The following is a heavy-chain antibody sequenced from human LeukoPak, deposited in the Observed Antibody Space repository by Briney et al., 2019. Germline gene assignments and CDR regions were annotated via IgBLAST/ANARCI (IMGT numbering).Heavy chain of an antibody. V-gene: IGHV1-46*01. CDR2: INSSGGST. D-gene: IGHD5-12*01. J-gene: IGHJ4*02. CDR1: GYTFTSYY. Sequence: GASVKVSCKASGYTFTSYYMHWVRQAPGQGLELMGIINSSGGSTSYAQKFQGRVTMTRDTSTSTVYMELSSLRSEDTAVYYCSRSYTRRGYYFDYWGQGTLVTVSS. CDR3: SRSYTRRGYYFDY.